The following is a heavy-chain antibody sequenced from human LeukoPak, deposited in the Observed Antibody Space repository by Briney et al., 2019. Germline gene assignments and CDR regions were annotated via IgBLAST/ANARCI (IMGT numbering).Heavy chain of an antibody. D-gene: IGHD3-22*01. J-gene: IGHJ4*02. Sequence: SQTLSLACTVSGVSISSGDYYWRWIRQPPGKGLEWIGYIYYSGSTYYNPSLKSRLTISVDTSKNQFSLKLSSVTAADTAVYYCARVHYDRSSIDYWGQGTLVTVSS. V-gene: IGHV4-30-4*01. CDR2: IYYSGST. CDR3: ARVHYDRSSIDY. CDR1: GVSISSGDYY.